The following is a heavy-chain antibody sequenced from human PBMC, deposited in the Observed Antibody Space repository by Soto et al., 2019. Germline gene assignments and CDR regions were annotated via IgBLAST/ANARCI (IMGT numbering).Heavy chain of an antibody. J-gene: IGHJ5*02. CDR1: VAALNSGNYY. V-gene: IGHV4-31*03. D-gene: IGHD2-21*01. Sequence: LXLTCSVSVAALNSGNYYWSWIRQVPGKGLEWIGHIYVTGAVDYNPSLRDRITISQDTSERQFSLNLRLVTAADTAVYYCARLRIATNNYKWFDPWGQGTLVTVSS. CDR2: IYVTGAV. CDR3: ARLRIATNNYKWFDP.